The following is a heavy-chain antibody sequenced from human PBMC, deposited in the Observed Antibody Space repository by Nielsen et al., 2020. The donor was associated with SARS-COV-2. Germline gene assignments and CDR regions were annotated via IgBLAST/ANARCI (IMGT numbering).Heavy chain of an antibody. CDR3: AKEGTAITMIVVVIGQGFDY. D-gene: IGHD3-22*01. V-gene: IGHV3-23*01. CDR2: ISGSGGST. CDR1: GFTFSSYA. J-gene: IGHJ4*02. Sequence: GESLKISCAASGFTFSSYAMSWVRQAPGKGLEWVSAISGSGGSTYYADSVKGRFTISRDNSKNTLYLQMNSLRAEDTAVYYCAKEGTAITMIVVVIGQGFDYWGQGTLVTVSS.